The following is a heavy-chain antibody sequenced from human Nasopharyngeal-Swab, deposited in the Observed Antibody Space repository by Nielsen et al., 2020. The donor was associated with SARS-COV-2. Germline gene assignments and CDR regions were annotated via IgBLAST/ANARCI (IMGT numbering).Heavy chain of an antibody. CDR3: ARAIGALAAY. Sequence: WIRQPPGKGLEWVANIRQGGGEIYYVDSVKGRFTISRDNAKNSLYLQMNSLRAEDTAVYYCARAIGALAAYWGQGTLVTVSS. D-gene: IGHD2-15*01. V-gene: IGHV3-7*04. CDR2: IRQGGGEI. J-gene: IGHJ4*02.